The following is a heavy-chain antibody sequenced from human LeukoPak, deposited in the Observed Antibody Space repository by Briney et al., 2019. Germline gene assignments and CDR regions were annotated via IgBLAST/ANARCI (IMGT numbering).Heavy chain of an antibody. CDR2: IYHSGSI. J-gene: IGHJ3*02. V-gene: IGHV4-4*02. D-gene: IGHD3-10*01. Sequence: SETLSLTCAVSGGSISSSNWWSWVRQPPGKGLEWIGEIYHSGSINYNPSLKSRVTISVDKSKNQFSLKLSSVTAADTAVYYCARGFMVRGVIGAFDIWGQGTMVTVSS. CDR3: ARGFMVRGVIGAFDI. CDR1: GGSISSSNW.